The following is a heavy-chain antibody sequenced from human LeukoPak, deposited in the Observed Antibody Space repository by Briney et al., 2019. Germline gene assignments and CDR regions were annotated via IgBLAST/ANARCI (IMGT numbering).Heavy chain of an antibody. CDR1: GFTFSSYA. CDR2: ISYDGSNK. J-gene: IGHJ4*02. D-gene: IGHD6-13*01. V-gene: IGHV3-30-3*01. CDR3: ALEGGAAAGSGFDY. Sequence: PGGSLRLSCAASGFTFSSYAMHWVRQAPGKGLEWVAVISYDGSNKYYADSVKDRFTISRDNSKNTLYLQMNSLRAEDTAVYYCALEGGAAAGSGFDYWGQGTLVTVSS.